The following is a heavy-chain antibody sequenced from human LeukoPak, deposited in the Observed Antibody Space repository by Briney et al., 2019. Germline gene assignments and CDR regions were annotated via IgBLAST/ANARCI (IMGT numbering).Heavy chain of an antibody. CDR1: GGSIKSDVYY. J-gene: IGHJ4*02. D-gene: IGHD3-3*01. V-gene: IGHV4-31*03. Sequence: SETLSLTCTVSGGSIKSDVYYGSSIRQPPGKGLEWIGYIYYSGSTYSNPSLKSRLTISLDTSENQFSLELTSVTAADTAVYFCGFRSEADFIDYWGPGTLVTVSS. CDR2: IYYSGST. CDR3: GFRSEADFIDY.